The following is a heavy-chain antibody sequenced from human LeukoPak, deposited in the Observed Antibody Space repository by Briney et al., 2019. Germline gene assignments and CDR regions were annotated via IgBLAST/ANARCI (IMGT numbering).Heavy chain of an antibody. V-gene: IGHV3-49*04. J-gene: IGHJ4*02. Sequence: GGSLRLSCTASGFTFGDYAMSWVRQAPGKGLEWVGFIRSKAYGGTTEYVASVKGILTISRDDSKSIAYLQMNSLKTEDTAVYYCTRVAGYSSGWSLYYFDYWGQGTLVTVSS. CDR2: IRSKAYGGTT. CDR3: TRVAGYSSGWSLYYFDY. CDR1: GFTFGDYA. D-gene: IGHD6-19*01.